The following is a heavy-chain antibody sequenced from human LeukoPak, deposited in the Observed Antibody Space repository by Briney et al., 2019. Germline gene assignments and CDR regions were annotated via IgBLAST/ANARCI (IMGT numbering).Heavy chain of an antibody. CDR3: ARGYSYGYYFDY. J-gene: IGHJ4*02. Sequence: KPSETLSLTCTVSGGSISSSSYYWGWIRQPPGKGLEWIGSIYYSGSTYYNPPLKSRVTISVDTSKNQFSLKLSSVTAADTAVYYCARGYSYGYYFDYWGQGTLVTVSS. D-gene: IGHD5-18*01. V-gene: IGHV4-39*01. CDR1: GGSISSSSYY. CDR2: IYYSGST.